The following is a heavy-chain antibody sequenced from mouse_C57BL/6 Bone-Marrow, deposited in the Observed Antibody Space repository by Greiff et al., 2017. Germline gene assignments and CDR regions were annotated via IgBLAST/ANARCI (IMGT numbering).Heavy chain of an antibody. CDR1: GYTFTDYN. D-gene: IGHD2-5*01. J-gene: IGHJ1*03. CDR2: LNPNNGGT. Sequence: VQLKQSGPELVKPGASVKIPCKASGYTFTDYNMDWVKQSHGKSLEWIGDLNPNNGGTISNQKFKGKATLTVDKSSMTAYMELRSLTSDDTAVYYCARSYSNHWYFDVWGTGTTVTVAS. V-gene: IGHV1-18*01. CDR3: ARSYSNHWYFDV.